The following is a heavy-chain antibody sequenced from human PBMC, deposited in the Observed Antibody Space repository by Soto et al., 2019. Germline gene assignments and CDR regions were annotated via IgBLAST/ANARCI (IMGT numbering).Heavy chain of an antibody. Sequence: LRLSCAASGFNFSGSVIHWVRQASGKGLEWVGRIRSKGYNYATAYAASVEGRFTVSRDDSKNTAYLQMNSLKSEDTAVYYCSRLIVWGQGSLVTVSS. CDR3: SRLIV. CDR2: IRSKGYNYAT. J-gene: IGHJ4*02. CDR1: GFNFSGSV. V-gene: IGHV3-73*01. D-gene: IGHD3-22*01.